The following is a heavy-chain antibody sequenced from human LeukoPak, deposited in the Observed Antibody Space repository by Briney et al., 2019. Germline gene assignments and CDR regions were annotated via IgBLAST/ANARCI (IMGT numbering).Heavy chain of an antibody. V-gene: IGHV4-39*07. CDR1: GGSISSGGYH. CDR2: IYHSGST. J-gene: IGHJ4*02. CDR3: ARVRGTTVTPLHPEC. Sequence: SETLSLTCTVSGGSISSGGYHWGWIRQPPGKGLEWIGSIYHSGSTYYNPSLKSRVTISVDTSKNQFSLKLSSVTAADTAVYYCARVRGTTVTPLHPECWGQGTLVTVSS. D-gene: IGHD4-17*01.